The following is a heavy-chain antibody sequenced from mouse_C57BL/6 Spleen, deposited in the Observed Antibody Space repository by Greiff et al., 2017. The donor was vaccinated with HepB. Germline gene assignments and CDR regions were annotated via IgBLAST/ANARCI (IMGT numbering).Heavy chain of an antibody. CDR2: IYPGDGDT. CDR1: GYAFSSSW. CDR3: AREHGAMDY. Sequence: VQLQESGPELVKPGASVKISCKASGYAFSSSWMNWVKQRPGKGLEWIGRIYPGDGDTNYNGKFKGKATLTADKSSSPAYMQLSSLTSEDSAVYFCAREHGAMDYWGQGTSVTVSS. V-gene: IGHV1-82*01. J-gene: IGHJ4*01.